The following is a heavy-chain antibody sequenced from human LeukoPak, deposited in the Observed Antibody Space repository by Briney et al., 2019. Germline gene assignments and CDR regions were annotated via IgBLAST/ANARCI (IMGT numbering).Heavy chain of an antibody. CDR2: ISTSGDFT. D-gene: IGHD6-19*01. CDR3: VEDGWLDY. CDR1: GFTFSSQN. Sequence: GGSLRLSCAPSGFTFSSQNMNWARQALGKGLEWVAHISTSGDFTKYADSVEGGFTISRDTVQNLLYLLINSLRVQDTRVYYFVEDGWLDYLGQGILVTVSS. J-gene: IGHJ4*02. V-gene: IGHV3-21*06.